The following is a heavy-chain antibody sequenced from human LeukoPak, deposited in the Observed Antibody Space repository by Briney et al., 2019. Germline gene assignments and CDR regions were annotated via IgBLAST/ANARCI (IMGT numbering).Heavy chain of an antibody. V-gene: IGHV3-30*03. CDR3: ATITESPDY. J-gene: IGHJ4*02. Sequence: GGSLRLSCAASGFTFSSYGMHWVRQAPGKGLEWVAVISYDGSNKYYADSVKGRFTISRDNSKNTFYLQMRSLKPEDTALYYCATITESPDYWGQGTLVSVSS. CDR2: ISYDGSNK. D-gene: IGHD1-20*01. CDR1: GFTFSSYG.